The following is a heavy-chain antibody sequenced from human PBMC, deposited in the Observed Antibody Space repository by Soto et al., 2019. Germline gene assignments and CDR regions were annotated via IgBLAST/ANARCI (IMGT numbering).Heavy chain of an antibody. CDR3: ARDGLYSSSSLGYFDY. CDR2: IKQDGSEK. D-gene: IGHD6-6*01. CDR1: GFTFNSYW. V-gene: IGHV3-7*01. J-gene: IGHJ4*02. Sequence: PGGSLRLSCAASGFTFNSYWMNWVRQAPGKGLEWVANIKQDGSEKYYVDSVKGRFTISRDNAKNSLYLQMNSLRAEDTAVYYCARDGLYSSSSLGYFDYWGQGTLVTVSS.